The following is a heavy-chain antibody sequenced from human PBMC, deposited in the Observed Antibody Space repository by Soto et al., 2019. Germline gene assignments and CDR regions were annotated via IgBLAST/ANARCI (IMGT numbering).Heavy chain of an antibody. CDR1: GGTFSSYA. V-gene: IGHV1-69*05. CDR3: ARDPGGPGSAFDI. Sequence: GASVKVSCKASGGTFSSYAISWVRQAPGQGLEWMGGIIPIFGTANYAQKLQGRVTMTTDTSTSTAYMELRSLRSDDTAVYYCARDPGGPGSAFDIWGQGTMVTVSS. CDR2: IIPIFGTA. J-gene: IGHJ3*02.